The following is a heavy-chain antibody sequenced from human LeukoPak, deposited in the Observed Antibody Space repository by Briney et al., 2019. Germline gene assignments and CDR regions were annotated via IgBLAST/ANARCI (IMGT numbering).Heavy chain of an antibody. J-gene: IGHJ4*02. V-gene: IGHV3-30*18. CDR1: GFTLSSYG. CDR2: ISYDGSNK. D-gene: IGHD1-26*01. CDR3: AKVGAYSGSYSY. Sequence: GGSLRLSCAASGFTLSSYGVHWVRQAPGKGLEWVAVISYDGSNKYYADSVKGRFTISRDNSKDTLFLQMNSLRAEDTAVYYCAKVGAYSGSYSYWGQGTLVTVSS.